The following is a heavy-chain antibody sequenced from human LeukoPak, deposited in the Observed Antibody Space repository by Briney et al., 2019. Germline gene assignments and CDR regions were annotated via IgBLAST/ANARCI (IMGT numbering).Heavy chain of an antibody. Sequence: SETLSLTCTVSGGSISSYYWSWIRQPPGKGLEWIGYVYYSGSTNCNPSPKSRVTISVDTSKNQFSLNLTSVTAADTVMYYCARSYGDYLNFDYWGQGSLVTVSS. CDR1: GGSISSYY. J-gene: IGHJ4*02. CDR3: ARSYGDYLNFDY. D-gene: IGHD2-21*01. V-gene: IGHV4-59*01. CDR2: VYYSGST.